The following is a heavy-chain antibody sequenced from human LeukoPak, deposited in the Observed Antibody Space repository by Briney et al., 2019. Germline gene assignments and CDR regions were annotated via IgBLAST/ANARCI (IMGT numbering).Heavy chain of an antibody. Sequence: GGSLRLSCAASGFRFSSNWMSWVRLAPGKGLEWVANIKEDGTETYYVDSVKGRFTISRDSAKNSLYLQMNSLRVEDTAVYYCAKEGRSLQTYWGQGTLVTVSS. CDR2: IKEDGTET. J-gene: IGHJ4*02. CDR3: AKEGRSLQTY. CDR1: GFRFSSNW. V-gene: IGHV3-7*03. D-gene: IGHD5-24*01.